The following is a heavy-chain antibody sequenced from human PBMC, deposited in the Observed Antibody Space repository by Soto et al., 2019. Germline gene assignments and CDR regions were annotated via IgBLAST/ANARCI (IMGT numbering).Heavy chain of an antibody. D-gene: IGHD5-18*01. Sequence: QVQLVQSGAEVKKPGASVKVSCKASGYTFTSYAMHWVRQAPGQRLEWMGWINAGNGNTKYSQKFQGRVTITRDTSASTANMELSSLRSEDTAVYYCARSPYMYSEFDYWGQGTLVTVSS. CDR3: ARSPYMYSEFDY. CDR1: GYTFTSYA. V-gene: IGHV1-3*01. J-gene: IGHJ4*02. CDR2: INAGNGNT.